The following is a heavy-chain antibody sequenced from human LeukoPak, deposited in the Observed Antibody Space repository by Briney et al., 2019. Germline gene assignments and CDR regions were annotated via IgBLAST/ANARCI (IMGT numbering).Heavy chain of an antibody. CDR2: ISSSSSYI. CDR3: ARDHRDGYNPTAYFDY. D-gene: IGHD5-24*01. J-gene: IGHJ4*02. V-gene: IGHV3-21*01. Sequence: KPGGSLRLSCAASGFTFSSYSMNWVRQAPGKGLEWVSSISSSSSYIYYADSVKGRFTISRDNAKNSLYLQMNSLRAEDTAVYYCARDHRDGYNPTAYFDYWGQGTLVTVSS. CDR1: GFTFSSYS.